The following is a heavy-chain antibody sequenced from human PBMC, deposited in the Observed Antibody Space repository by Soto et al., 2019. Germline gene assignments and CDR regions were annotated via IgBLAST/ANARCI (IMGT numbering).Heavy chain of an antibody. CDR3: TSDSSGWYQYFGY. CDR2: IRSKAYGGTT. V-gene: IGHV3-49*04. CDR1: GFSFGDYA. Sequence: GGSLRLSCTASGFSFGDYAMSWVRQSPGKGLEWVGFIRSKAYGGTTEYAASLKGRFTISRDDSKIIAYLQMNRLKTEDTAGYYWTSDSSGWYQYFGYWGQGTLVTVSS. J-gene: IGHJ4*02. D-gene: IGHD6-19*01.